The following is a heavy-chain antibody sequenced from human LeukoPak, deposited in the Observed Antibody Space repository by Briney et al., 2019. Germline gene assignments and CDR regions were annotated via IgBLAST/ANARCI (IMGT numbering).Heavy chain of an antibody. CDR2: MNPNSGNT. CDR3: ARSSAGFWSGYNNFDY. D-gene: IGHD3-3*01. Sequence: ASVKVSCKASGYTFTSYDINWVRQATGQGLEWMGWMNPNSGNTGYAQKFQGRVTITRNTSISTAYMELSSLRSEDTAVYYCARSSAGFWSGYNNFDYWGQGTLVTVSS. J-gene: IGHJ4*02. CDR1: GYTFTSYD. V-gene: IGHV1-8*03.